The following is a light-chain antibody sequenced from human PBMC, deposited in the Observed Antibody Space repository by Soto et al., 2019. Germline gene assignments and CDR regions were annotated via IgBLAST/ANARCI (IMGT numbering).Light chain of an antibody. CDR2: EVS. CDR1: SSDVGGYNY. Sequence: QSVLTQPASVSGSPGQSITISCTGTSSDVGGYNYVSWYQQHPGKAPKLMIYEVSNRPSGVPDRFSGSKSGNTASLIVSGLQAEDEADYYCSSYAGSNNFVFGTG. CDR3: SSYAGSNNFV. V-gene: IGLV2-8*01. J-gene: IGLJ1*01.